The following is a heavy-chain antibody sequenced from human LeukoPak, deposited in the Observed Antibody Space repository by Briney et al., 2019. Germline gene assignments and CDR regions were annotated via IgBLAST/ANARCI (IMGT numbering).Heavy chain of an antibody. Sequence: GGSLRLSCAASGFTFDDYAMHWVRQAPGKGLEWVSGISWNSGSIGYADSVKGRFTISRDNSKNTLYLQMNSLRAEDTAVYYCATQSHVLRFLEWLLLGGYYYYYMDVWGKGTTVTVSS. D-gene: IGHD3-3*01. CDR1: GFTFDDYA. V-gene: IGHV3-9*01. CDR3: ATQSHVLRFLEWLLLGGYYYYYMDV. CDR2: ISWNSGSI. J-gene: IGHJ6*03.